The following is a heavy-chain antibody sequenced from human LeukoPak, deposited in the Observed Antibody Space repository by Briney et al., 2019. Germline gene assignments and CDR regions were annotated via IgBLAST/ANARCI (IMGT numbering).Heavy chain of an antibody. V-gene: IGHV3-15*01. J-gene: IGHJ6*03. Sequence: GGSLRLSCAASGFTFSNARMSWVRQAPGKGLEWVVRIKSKIDGGTTDYAAPVKGRFTISKDDSKTTLYLQMNSRKAEDTAVYYCARSMGYYYDYMDVWGKGTTVTVSS. D-gene: IGHD2-8*01. CDR1: GFTFSNAR. CDR3: ARSMGYYYDYMDV. CDR2: IKSKIDGGTT.